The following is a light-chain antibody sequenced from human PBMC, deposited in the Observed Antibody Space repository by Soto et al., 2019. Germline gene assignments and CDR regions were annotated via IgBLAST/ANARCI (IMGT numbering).Light chain of an antibody. Sequence: AIQMTQSPSSLSASVGDRVTITCRANQDIRNDLGWYQQKPGKAPNLLIYAASTLQIGVPSRFSGSGSGTDFTLTISSLQPEDFATYYCLQGYNFPHTFGPGTKVDIK. V-gene: IGKV1-6*01. CDR1: QDIRND. J-gene: IGKJ3*01. CDR3: LQGYNFPHT. CDR2: AAS.